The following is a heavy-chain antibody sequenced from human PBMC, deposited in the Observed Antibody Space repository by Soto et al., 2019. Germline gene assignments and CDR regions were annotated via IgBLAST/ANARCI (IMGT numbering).Heavy chain of an antibody. CDR3: ARGLLVAATYDAFDI. CDR1: GYSFTSYW. J-gene: IGHJ3*02. CDR2: IYPGDSDT. Sequence: PGESLKISCKGSGYSFTSYWIGWVRQMPGKGLEWMGIIYPGDSDTRYSPSFQGQVTISADKSISTAYLQWSSLTASDTAMYYCARGLLVAATYDAFDIWGKGTMVTVS. D-gene: IGHD2-15*01. V-gene: IGHV5-51*01.